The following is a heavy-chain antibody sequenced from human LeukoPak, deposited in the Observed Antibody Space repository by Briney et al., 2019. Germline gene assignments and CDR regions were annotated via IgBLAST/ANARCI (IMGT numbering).Heavy chain of an antibody. CDR2: IKQNGSEK. CDR3: ARGLQQWPEPYYFDY. V-gene: IGHV3-7*01. J-gene: IGHJ4*02. CDR1: GGSISSSNW. D-gene: IGHD6-19*01. Sequence: ETLSLTCAVSGGSISSSNWWSWVRQPPGKGLEWVANIKQNGSEKYYVDSVKGRFTISRDNAKNSLYLQMNSLRAEDTAVYYCARGLQQWPEPYYFDYWGQGTLVTVSS.